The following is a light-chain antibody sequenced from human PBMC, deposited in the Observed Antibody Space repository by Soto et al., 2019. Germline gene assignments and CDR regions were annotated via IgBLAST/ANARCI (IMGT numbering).Light chain of an antibody. V-gene: IGKV3-15*01. J-gene: IGKJ1*01. CDR2: AAS. CDR3: QQYNIWWA. CDR1: QSVSSN. Sequence: EIVMTQSPATLSVSPGERATLSCRASQSVSSNLAWYQQKPGQAPRLLIYAASTRATGIPARFSGSGSGTEFTLTISSLQSEDFAVYYCQQYNIWWAFGQGTKVDTK.